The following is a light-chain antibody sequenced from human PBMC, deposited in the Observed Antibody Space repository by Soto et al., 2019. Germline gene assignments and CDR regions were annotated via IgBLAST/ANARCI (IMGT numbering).Light chain of an antibody. CDR2: GAS. CDR1: QIVNNNY. CDR3: QQYASSPLT. Sequence: EIFLTHSPGTLAFSPGARAPLSCRASQIVNNNYLAWYQQKPGQAPRLVIYGASSRATGIPDRFSASGSGTDFTLTISRLEPEDFAVYYCQQYASSPLTFGQGTKVDIK. V-gene: IGKV3-20*01. J-gene: IGKJ1*01.